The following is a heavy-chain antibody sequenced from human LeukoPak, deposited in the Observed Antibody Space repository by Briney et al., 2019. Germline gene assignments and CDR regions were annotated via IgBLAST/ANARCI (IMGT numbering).Heavy chain of an antibody. J-gene: IGHJ4*02. Sequence: GGSLRLSCVASGFTFSSHAMGWVRQAPGKGLEWVSTINNSGRSTYYAVKGRFTISRDNSKNTVYLQMNSLRAEDTAVYYCANLPTVTTLDYWGQGTLVTVSS. CDR3: ANLPTVTTLDY. D-gene: IGHD4-17*01. CDR1: GFTFSSHA. CDR2: INNSGRST. V-gene: IGHV3-23*01.